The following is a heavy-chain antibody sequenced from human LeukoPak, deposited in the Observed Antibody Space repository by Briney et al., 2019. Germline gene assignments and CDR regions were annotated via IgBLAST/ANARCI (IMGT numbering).Heavy chain of an antibody. V-gene: IGHV1-2*02. CDR3: ARDQRIAAAGTSGY. Sequence: GASVKVSCKASGYTFTGYYMHWVRQAPGQGLEWMGWINPNSGGTNYAQKFQGRVTMTRDTSISTAYMELRSLRSDDTAVYYCARDQRIAAAGTSGYWGQGTLVTVSS. D-gene: IGHD6-13*01. J-gene: IGHJ4*02. CDR2: INPNSGGT. CDR1: GYTFTGYY.